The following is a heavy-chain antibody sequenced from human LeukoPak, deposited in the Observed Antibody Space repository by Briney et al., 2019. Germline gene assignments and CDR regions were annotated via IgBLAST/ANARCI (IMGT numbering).Heavy chain of an antibody. D-gene: IGHD5-12*01. CDR3: ARDDSGYDHGLLDY. J-gene: IGHJ4*02. Sequence: EASVKVSCKASGGTFSSYAISWVRQAPGQGLEWMGEIIPIFGTANYAQKFQGRVTITADESTSTAYMELSSLRSEDTAVYYCARDDSGYDHGLLDYWGQGTLVTVSS. CDR2: IIPIFGTA. V-gene: IGHV1-69*01. CDR1: GGTFSSYA.